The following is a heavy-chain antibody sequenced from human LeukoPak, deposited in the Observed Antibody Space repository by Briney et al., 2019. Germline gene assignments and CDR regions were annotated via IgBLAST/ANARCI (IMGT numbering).Heavy chain of an antibody. CDR3: ARRANYYGSGSYLNWFDL. V-gene: IGHV4-59*08. J-gene: IGHJ5*02. CDR1: GGSVSRFH. CDR2: ISYSGST. D-gene: IGHD3-10*01. Sequence: PSETLSLTCTVSGGSVSRFHWGWIRQSPGKGLEWIGYISYSGSTHYNASLKSRVTLSLDTSENQFSLELSSVTAADTAVYYCARRANYYGSGSYLNWFDLWGQGTRVTVSS.